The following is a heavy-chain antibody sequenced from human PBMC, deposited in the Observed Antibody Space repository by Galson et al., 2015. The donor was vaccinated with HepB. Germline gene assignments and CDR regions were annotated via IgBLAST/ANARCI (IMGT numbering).Heavy chain of an antibody. V-gene: IGHV3-30*18. D-gene: IGHD5-12*01. CDR3: AKDGYRIGGYFDY. CDR2: ISYDGSNK. J-gene: IGHJ4*02. CDR1: GFTFSSYG. Sequence: SLRLSCAASGFTFSSYGMHWVRQAPGKGLEWVAVISYDGSNKYYADSVKGRFTISRDNSKNTLYLQMNSLRAEDTAVYYGAKDGYRIGGYFDYWGQGTLVTVSS.